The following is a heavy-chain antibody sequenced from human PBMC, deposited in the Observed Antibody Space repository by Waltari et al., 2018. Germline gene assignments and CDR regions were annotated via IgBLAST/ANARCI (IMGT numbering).Heavy chain of an antibody. D-gene: IGHD4-4*01. CDR1: GFTFSSYA. Sequence: EVQLLESGGGLVQPGGSLRRSCAASGFTFSSYAMSWVRQAPGKGLEWVSAISGSGGRTYYADSVKGRFTISRDNSKNTLYLQMNSLRAEDTAVYYCAKDGATVRGYYYYGMDVWGQGTTVTVSS. V-gene: IGHV3-23*01. CDR3: AKDGATVRGYYYYGMDV. CDR2: ISGSGGRT. J-gene: IGHJ6*02.